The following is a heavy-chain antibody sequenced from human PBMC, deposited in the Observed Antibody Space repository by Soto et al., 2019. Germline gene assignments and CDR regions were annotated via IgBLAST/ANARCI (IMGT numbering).Heavy chain of an antibody. J-gene: IGHJ3*02. CDR3: ARASDPSLHRETIFGVGDAFDI. CDR1: GFTFSIYA. CDR2: INSDGSST. D-gene: IGHD3-3*01. V-gene: IGHV3-74*01. Sequence: PGGSLRLSCAASGFTFSIYAMHWFRQAPGKGLVWVSRINSDGSSTSYADSVKGRFTISRDNAKNTLYLQMNSLRAEDTAVYYCARASDPSLHRETIFGVGDAFDIWGQGTMVTVS.